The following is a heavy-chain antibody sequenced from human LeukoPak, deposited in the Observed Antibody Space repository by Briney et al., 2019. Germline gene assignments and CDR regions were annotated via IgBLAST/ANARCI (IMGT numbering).Heavy chain of an antibody. CDR1: GFTFSDYW. CDR2: IKEDGSEI. V-gene: IGHV3-7*01. D-gene: IGHD6-13*01. J-gene: IGHJ1*01. CDR3: AREKYVAGEFFQH. Sequence: GGSLRLSCAASGFTFSDYWMSWVRQAPGKGLEWVANIKEDGSEISYAHSVKGRFTISRDNARNSLYLQMNSLRDEDTAVYSCAREKYVAGEFFQHWGQGTLVTVSS.